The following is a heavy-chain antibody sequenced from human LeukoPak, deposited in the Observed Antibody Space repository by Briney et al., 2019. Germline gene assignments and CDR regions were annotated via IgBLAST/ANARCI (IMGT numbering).Heavy chain of an antibody. CDR1: AFTFSSYA. CDR3: ARSPYYYDSSGPHAY. V-gene: IGHV3-30*04. D-gene: IGHD3-22*01. CDR2: ISYDGRNK. J-gene: IGHJ4*02. Sequence: GRSLRLSCAASAFTFSSYAIDWVRQAPGKGLEWVVAISYDGRNKSYPASVKGRFTTSRDNSKNTLYLQMNSLRAEDTAVYYCARSPYYYDSSGPHAYWGQGTLVTVSS.